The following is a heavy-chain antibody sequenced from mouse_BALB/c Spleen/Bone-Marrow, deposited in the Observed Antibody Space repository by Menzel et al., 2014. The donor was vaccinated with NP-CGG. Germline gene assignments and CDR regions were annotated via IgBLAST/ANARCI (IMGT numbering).Heavy chain of an antibody. J-gene: IGHJ3*01. CDR1: GYTFTSYW. D-gene: IGHD2-14*01. V-gene: IGHV1S81*02. CDR2: INPSNGRT. CDR3: TRGYGYDAGFGWFTY. Sequence: QVQLQQSGAELVKPGASVKLSCKASGYTFTSYWMHWVKQRPGHGLEWIGEINPSNGRTNYNEEFKSKATLTVDKSSSAAYMQLSSLTSEDSAVCYCTRGYGYDAGFGWFTYWGQGTLVTVSA.